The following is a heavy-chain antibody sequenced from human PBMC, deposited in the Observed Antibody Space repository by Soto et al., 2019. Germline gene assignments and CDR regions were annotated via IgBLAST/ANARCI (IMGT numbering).Heavy chain of an antibody. CDR1: GFSVSINY. CDR3: ARPAPYYAMDV. V-gene: IGHV3-53*02. Sequence: EEQLVETGGGLSQPGGSLRLSCAASGFSVSINYMSWVRQAPGKGLEWVSLIRSRGDSDYADSVRGRFTISRDNSKNTVFLQMNSLRAEDTAIYYCARPAPYYAMDVWGQGTTVIVSS. J-gene: IGHJ6*02. CDR2: IRSRGDS.